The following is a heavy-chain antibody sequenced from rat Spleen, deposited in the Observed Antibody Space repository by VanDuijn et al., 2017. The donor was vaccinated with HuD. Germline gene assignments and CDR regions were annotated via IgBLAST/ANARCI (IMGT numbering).Heavy chain of an antibody. Sequence: EVQLQESGPGLVKPSQSLSLTCSVTGYSITSSYKWNWIRKFPGNKLEWMGYINSAGSTNYNPSLKSRISITRDTSKNQFFLQVNSVTTEDTATYYCANSGDYFDYWGQGVMVTVSS. CDR1: GYSITSSYK. J-gene: IGHJ2*01. D-gene: IGHD1-1*01. CDR3: ANSGDYFDY. V-gene: IGHV3-3*01. CDR2: INSAGST.